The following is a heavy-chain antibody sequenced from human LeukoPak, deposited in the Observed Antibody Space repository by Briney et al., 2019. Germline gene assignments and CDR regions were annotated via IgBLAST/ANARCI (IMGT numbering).Heavy chain of an antibody. CDR1: GGSISTYY. CDR3: ARDRDRGTFRFDP. J-gene: IGHJ5*02. D-gene: IGHD3-16*01. CDR2: VYDSEIT. V-gene: IGHV4-59*01. Sequence: PSETLSLTCTVSGGSISTYYWNWVRQPPGKGLEWIGYVYDSEITNYTPSLKSRFTISIDTSKNQFYLKLNSVTAADTAVYYCARDRDRGTFRFDPWGQGTLVTVSS.